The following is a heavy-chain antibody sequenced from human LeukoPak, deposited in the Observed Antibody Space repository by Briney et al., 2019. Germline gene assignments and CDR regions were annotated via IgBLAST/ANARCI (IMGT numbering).Heavy chain of an antibody. CDR2: IYTSGST. J-gene: IGHJ5*02. CDR3: ARETRSGGSLLRGNWFDP. D-gene: IGHD2-15*01. V-gene: IGHV4-4*07. CDR1: GGSISSYY. Sequence: KSSETLSLTCTVSGGSISSYYWSWIRQPAGKGLEWIGRIYTSGSTNYNPSLKSRVTMSVDTSKNQFSLKLSSVTAADTAVYYCARETRSGGSLLRGNWFDPWGQGTLVTVSS.